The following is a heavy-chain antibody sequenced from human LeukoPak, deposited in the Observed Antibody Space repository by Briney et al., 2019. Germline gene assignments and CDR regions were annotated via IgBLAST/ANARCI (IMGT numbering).Heavy chain of an antibody. CDR1: GFTFSSYA. J-gene: IGHJ4*02. Sequence: GGSLRLSCATSGFTFSSYAMSWVRQAPGKGLEWVSAISGSGGSTYYADSVKGRFTISRDNSKNTLYLQMNSLRAEDTAVYYCAKTTYGGNSGGYWGQGTLVTVSS. D-gene: IGHD4-23*01. V-gene: IGHV3-23*01. CDR3: AKTTYGGNSGGY. CDR2: ISGSGGST.